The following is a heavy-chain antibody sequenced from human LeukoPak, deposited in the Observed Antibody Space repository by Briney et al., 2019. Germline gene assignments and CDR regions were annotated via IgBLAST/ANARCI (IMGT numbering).Heavy chain of an antibody. CDR2: IWFDGSNK. Sequence: PGRSLRLSWAASGFTFSTYGMHWVRQAPGKGREWVAVIWFDGSNKFYVDSVKGRFTISRDNSKNTVYLQMNSLRAEDTAVYYCARDDFYYYYIDVWGKGTTVTVSS. D-gene: IGHD2-21*02. J-gene: IGHJ6*03. CDR3: ARDDFYYYYIDV. V-gene: IGHV3-33*01. CDR1: GFTFSTYG.